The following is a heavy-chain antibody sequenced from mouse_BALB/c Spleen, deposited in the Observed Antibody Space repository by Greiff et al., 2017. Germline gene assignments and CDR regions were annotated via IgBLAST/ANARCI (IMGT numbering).Heavy chain of an antibody. CDR2: ISSGGSYT. Sequence: EVKLVESGGGLVKPGGSLKLSCAASGFTFSSYAMSWVRQTPEKRLEWVATISSGGSYTYYPDSVKGRFTISRDNAKNTLYLQMSSLRSEDTAMYYCARRDGYCFDYWGQGTTLTVSS. CDR1: GFTFSSYA. CDR3: ARRDGYCFDY. J-gene: IGHJ2*01. D-gene: IGHD2-3*01. V-gene: IGHV5-9-3*01.